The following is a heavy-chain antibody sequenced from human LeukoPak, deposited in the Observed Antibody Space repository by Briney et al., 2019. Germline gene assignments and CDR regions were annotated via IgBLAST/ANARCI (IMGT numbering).Heavy chain of an antibody. Sequence: EASVKVSCKASGGTFSSYAISWVRQAPGQGLEWMGGIIPIFGTANYAQKFQGRVTITADESTSTAYMELSSLRSEDTAVYYCARSPLLYSTPDYWGQGTLVTVSS. J-gene: IGHJ4*02. D-gene: IGHD3-10*02. CDR2: IIPIFGTA. CDR3: ARSPLLYSTPDY. V-gene: IGHV1-69*13. CDR1: GGTFSSYA.